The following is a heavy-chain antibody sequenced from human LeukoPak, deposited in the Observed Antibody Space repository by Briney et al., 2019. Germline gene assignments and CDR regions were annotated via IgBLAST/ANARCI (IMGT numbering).Heavy chain of an antibody. CDR2: IYPGDSET. CDR3: ARWNADTAIPPHDAFDI. Sequence: GESPKISCKGSGYSFTSYWIGWVRQLPGKGLEWMGIIYPGDSETRYSPSFQGQVTISADKSISTAYLQWSSLKASDTAMYYCARWNADTAIPPHDAFDIWGQGTMVTVSS. D-gene: IGHD5-18*01. CDR1: GYSFTSYW. V-gene: IGHV5-51*01. J-gene: IGHJ3*02.